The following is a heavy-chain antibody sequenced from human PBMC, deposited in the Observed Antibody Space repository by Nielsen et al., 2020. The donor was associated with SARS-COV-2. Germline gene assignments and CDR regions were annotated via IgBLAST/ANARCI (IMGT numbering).Heavy chain of an antibody. CDR3: ARGGRVIGAPGPTYS. CDR2: IKQDGNEK. V-gene: IGHV3-7*05. Sequence: GESLKISCAVSGFTFSGYWMTWVRQAPGKGLEWVASIKQDGNEKNYVDSVKGRFTISRDNANNSLYLQIDSLRAEDTAIYYCARGGRVIGAPGPTYSWGQGTLVTVSS. CDR1: GFTFSGYW. D-gene: IGHD2/OR15-2a*01. J-gene: IGHJ4*02.